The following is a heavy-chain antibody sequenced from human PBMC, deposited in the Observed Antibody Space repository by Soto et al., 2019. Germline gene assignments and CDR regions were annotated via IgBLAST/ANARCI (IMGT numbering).Heavy chain of an antibody. V-gene: IGHV3-30-3*01. CDR1: GFTFSSYA. CDR2: ISYDGSNK. CDR3: ARELHCTNGVCGYPIFDY. D-gene: IGHD2-8*01. J-gene: IGHJ4*02. Sequence: GGSLRLSCAASGFTFSSYAMHWVRQAPGKGLEWVAVISYDGSNKYYADSVKGRFTISRDNSKNTLYLQMNSLRAEDTAVYYCARELHCTNGVCGYPIFDYWGQGTLVTVPS.